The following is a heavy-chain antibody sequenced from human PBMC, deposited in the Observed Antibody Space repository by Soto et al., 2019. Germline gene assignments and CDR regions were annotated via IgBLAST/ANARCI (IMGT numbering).Heavy chain of an antibody. Sequence: EVQLLESGGGLIQPGGSLRLSCAASGFTFNNYAMSWVRQAPGKGLEWVSAISGNGISTYYADSVRGRFTISRDNSENNLFLQMNRLRADDTAVYYCTRDASAMVRGPDNWFDPWGQGTLVTVSS. J-gene: IGHJ5*02. D-gene: IGHD3-10*01. V-gene: IGHV3-23*01. CDR3: TRDASAMVRGPDNWFDP. CDR1: GFTFNNYA. CDR2: ISGNGIST.